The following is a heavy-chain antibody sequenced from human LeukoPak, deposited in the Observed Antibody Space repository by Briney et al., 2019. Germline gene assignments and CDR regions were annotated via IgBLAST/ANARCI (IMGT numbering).Heavy chain of an antibody. Sequence: ASVKVSCKASGYTFTGYYMHWVRQAPGQGLEWMGWINPNSGGTNYAQKFQGRVTMTRDTSISTAYMELSRLRSDDTAVYYCAREYYYDSSAESGGAFDIWGQGTMVTVSS. CDR2: INPNSGGT. J-gene: IGHJ3*02. CDR3: AREYYYDSSAESGGAFDI. V-gene: IGHV1-2*02. CDR1: GYTFTGYY. D-gene: IGHD3-22*01.